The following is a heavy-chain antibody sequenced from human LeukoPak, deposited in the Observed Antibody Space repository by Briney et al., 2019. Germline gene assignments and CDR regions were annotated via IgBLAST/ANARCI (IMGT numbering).Heavy chain of an antibody. CDR3: ARESGPLDY. CDR1: GGSISSSSYY. D-gene: IGHD6-25*01. J-gene: IGHJ4*02. Sequence: PSETLSLTCTVSGGSISSSSYYWGWIRQPPGKGLEWVSVIYSGGSTYYADSVKGRFTISRDNSKNTLYLQMNSLRAEDTAVYYCARESGPLDYWGQGTLVTVSS. V-gene: IGHV3-53*01. CDR2: IYSGGST.